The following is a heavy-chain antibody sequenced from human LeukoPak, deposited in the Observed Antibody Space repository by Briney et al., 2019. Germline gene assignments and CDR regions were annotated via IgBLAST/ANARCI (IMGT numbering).Heavy chain of an antibody. CDR2: ISGSGGHT. V-gene: IGHV3-23*01. D-gene: IGHD3-22*01. Sequence: GGSLRLSCAASGFTFSSYAMGWVRQAPGKGPEWVSSISGSGGHTYFADSVKGRFTISRDNSKNTLDLQMNSLKVEDTAVYYCAKFRYHSNDNNYLDFNYWGQGTLVTVSS. J-gene: IGHJ4*02. CDR3: AKFRYHSNDNNYLDFNY. CDR1: GFTFSSYA.